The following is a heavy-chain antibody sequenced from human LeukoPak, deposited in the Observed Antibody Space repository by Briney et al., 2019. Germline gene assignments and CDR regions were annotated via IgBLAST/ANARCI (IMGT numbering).Heavy chain of an antibody. V-gene: IGHV2-5*01. D-gene: IGHD4-23*01. CDR1: GFSLSTNVVG. CDR2: IYWNDEK. CDR3: ARRKVGGNSVEFDY. J-gene: IGHJ4*02. Sequence: KRSGPTLVKPTQTLTLTCTFSGFSLSTNVVGVGWIRQPPGKALEWLAVIYWNDEKRYRPSLKSRLTITKDTSKNQVVLTMTNMDPVDTATYFCARRKVGGNSVEFDYWGQGIMVTVSS.